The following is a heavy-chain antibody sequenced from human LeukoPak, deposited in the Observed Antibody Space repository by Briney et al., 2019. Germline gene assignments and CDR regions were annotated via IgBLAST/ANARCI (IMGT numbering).Heavy chain of an antibody. D-gene: IGHD3-3*01. J-gene: IGHJ6*03. CDR1: VGSFSRYY. Sequence: SWTLSLTLAVYVGSFSRYYWRGIRQPPCRGGEWMGEINHIGSTNYIPSLKSRVTISVDTSKNQFSLKLSSVTAADTAVYYCARGGREGDFWSGYYYYYYMDVWGKGTTVTVSS. V-gene: IGHV4-34*01. CDR3: ARGGREGDFWSGYYYYYYMDV. CDR2: INHIGST.